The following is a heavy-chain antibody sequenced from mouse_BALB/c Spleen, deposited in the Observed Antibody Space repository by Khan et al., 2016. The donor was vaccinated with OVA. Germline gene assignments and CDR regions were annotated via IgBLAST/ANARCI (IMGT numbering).Heavy chain of an antibody. CDR3: ARRNYCGYTWAY. Sequence: VQLQESGAELARPGASVKLSCKASGYTFTDYYINWVKQRTGQGLEWIGEISPGSGDTYYNEKFKGKATLTADKSSSTAYMQLSSLTSEGSAVYFGARRNYCGYTWAYWGQGTLVTVSA. CDR2: ISPGSGDT. CDR1: GYTFTDYY. J-gene: IGHJ3*01. D-gene: IGHD1-2*01. V-gene: IGHV1-77*01.